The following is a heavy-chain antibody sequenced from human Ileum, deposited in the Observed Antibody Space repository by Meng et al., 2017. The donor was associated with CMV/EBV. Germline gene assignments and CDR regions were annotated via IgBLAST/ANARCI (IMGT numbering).Heavy chain of an antibody. Sequence: GESLKISCAASGFTFSSYWMSWVRQAPGKGLEWVANINQDGSEKYYVDSVKGRFTISRDNAKNSLYLQMNSLRAEDTAVYYCARAGAYYGMDVWGQGTTVTVSS. D-gene: IGHD4/OR15-4a*01. CDR3: ARAGAYYGMDV. CDR2: INQDGSEK. CDR1: GFTFSSYW. J-gene: IGHJ6*02. V-gene: IGHV3-7*01.